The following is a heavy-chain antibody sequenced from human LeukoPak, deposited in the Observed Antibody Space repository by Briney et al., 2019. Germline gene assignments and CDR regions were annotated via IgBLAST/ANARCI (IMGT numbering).Heavy chain of an antibody. J-gene: IGHJ5*02. CDR2: IWYGGSNK. D-gene: IGHD2-2*01. CDR3: AKDPFPYCSSASCFNWFDP. CDR1: GFTVSSNY. V-gene: IGHV3-30*02. Sequence: GGSLRLSCAASGFTVSSNYMSWVRQAPGKGLEWVAVIWYGGSNKYYADSVKGRFTISRDNSKNTLYLQMNSLRAEDTAVYYCAKDPFPYCSSASCFNWFDPWGQGTLVTVSS.